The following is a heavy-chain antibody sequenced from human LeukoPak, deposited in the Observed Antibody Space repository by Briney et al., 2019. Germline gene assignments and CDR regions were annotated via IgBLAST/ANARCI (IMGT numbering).Heavy chain of an antibody. CDR1: GSSISSGYY. CDR3: SRGKSRRRHIDY. CDR2: IYNSGST. Sequence: PSATLSLTCTVAGSSISSGYYWGWIRQSPGKGLEWIGSIYNSGSTYYNPSLKSRLTISVDTSKNQWSLRLRSVPAADTAVYYCSRGKSRRRHIDYWGQGTLLTLSS. V-gene: IGHV4-38-2*02. J-gene: IGHJ4*02.